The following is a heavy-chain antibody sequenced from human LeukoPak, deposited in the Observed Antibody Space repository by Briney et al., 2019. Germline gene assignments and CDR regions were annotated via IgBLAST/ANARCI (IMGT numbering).Heavy chain of an antibody. J-gene: IGHJ4*02. V-gene: IGHV3-48*02. D-gene: IGHD2-15*01. CDR3: ARDNRVGGGGNFDY. CDR2: ISSSSSTI. Sequence: PGGSLRLSCAASGFTFSSYSMNWVRQAPGKGLEWVSYISSSSSTIYYADSVKGRFTISRDNAKNSLYPQMNSLRDEDTAVYYCARDNRVGGGGNFDYWGQGTLVTVSS. CDR1: GFTFSSYS.